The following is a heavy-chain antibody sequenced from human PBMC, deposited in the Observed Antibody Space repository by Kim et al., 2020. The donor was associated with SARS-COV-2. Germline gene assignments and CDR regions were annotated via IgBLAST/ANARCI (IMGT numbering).Heavy chain of an antibody. D-gene: IGHD5-12*01. V-gene: IGHV1-69*01. J-gene: IGHJ4*02. Sequence: QKFQGRVAITAAESTSTAYMELSSLRSEDTAVYYCARERVVATIPYSFGYWGQGTLVTVSS. CDR3: ARERVVATIPYSFGY.